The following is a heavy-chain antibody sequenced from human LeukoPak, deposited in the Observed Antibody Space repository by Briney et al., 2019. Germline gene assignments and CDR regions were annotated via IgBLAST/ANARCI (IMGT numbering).Heavy chain of an antibody. J-gene: IGHJ3*02. D-gene: IGHD6-19*01. Sequence: PGGSLRLSCAASGFTFSNYAMSWVRQAPGKGLEWVSAISRSGGSTYYVDSVKGRFTISRDNSKNTLFLQMNSLRAEDTAVYYCAQQWLVLGTFDIWGQGTMVTVSS. CDR2: ISRSGGST. CDR3: AQQWLVLGTFDI. CDR1: GFTFSNYA. V-gene: IGHV3-23*01.